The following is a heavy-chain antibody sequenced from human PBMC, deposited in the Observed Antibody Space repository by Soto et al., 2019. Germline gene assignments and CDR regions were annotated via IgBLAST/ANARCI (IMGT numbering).Heavy chain of an antibody. J-gene: IGHJ4*02. Sequence: QVQVVQSGAEVKKPGASVKVSCKASGYTLSNYALHWVRQAPGQRLEWMGWIHAGNVDIKYSQKFQGIVSITRDTSANTADMEVRSLRSEDTSVYYCAREGEGRVVAGMVSWGQGTLGTVSS. CDR2: IHAGNVDI. D-gene: IGHD2-15*01. CDR1: GYTLSNYA. CDR3: AREGEGRVVAGMVS. V-gene: IGHV1-3*01.